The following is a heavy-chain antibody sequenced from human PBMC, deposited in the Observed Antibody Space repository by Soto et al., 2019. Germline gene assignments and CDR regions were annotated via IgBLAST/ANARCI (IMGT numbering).Heavy chain of an antibody. Sequence: GESRKFSCKGSGYSCTNYCSSWVRQMPGRGVEWMGRIAPSDSYTNYSPSFQGHVTISADKSISTDYLQWSSLKASDTAMYYCARHGVWGSYCSSTSCSNYYYYGMDVWGQGTTVTVSS. V-gene: IGHV5-10-1*01. J-gene: IGHJ6*02. CDR2: IAPSDSYT. CDR1: GYSCTNYC. D-gene: IGHD2-2*01. CDR3: ARHGVWGSYCSSTSCSNYYYYGMDV.